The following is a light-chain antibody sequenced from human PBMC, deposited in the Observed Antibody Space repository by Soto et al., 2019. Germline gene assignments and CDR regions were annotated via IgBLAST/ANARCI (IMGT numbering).Light chain of an antibody. J-gene: IGKJ1*01. Sequence: DTVMTQSPLSLPVTPGEPASISCWSSQSLLHTDGYNYLDWYLQKPGQSPQLLIYLGSYRASGVPDRFSGSGPRTDFTLKISRVEAEDVGVYYCMQALQTPPTFGQGTKLEI. CDR1: QSLLHTDGYNY. CDR2: LGS. V-gene: IGKV2-28*01. CDR3: MQALQTPPT.